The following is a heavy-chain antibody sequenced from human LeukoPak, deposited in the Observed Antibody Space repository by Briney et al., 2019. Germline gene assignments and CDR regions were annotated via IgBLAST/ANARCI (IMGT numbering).Heavy chain of an antibody. D-gene: IGHD3-10*01. CDR3: ATLPYGSGNSPSDYYYYGMDV. CDR1: GYTFTSYG. V-gene: IGHV1-18*01. Sequence: ASVKVSCKASGYTFTSYGISWVRQAPGQGLEWMGWISAYNGNTTYAQKLQGRVTMTTDTSTSTAYMELRSLRSDDTAVYYCATLPYGSGNSPSDYYYYGMDVWGQGTTVTVSS. J-gene: IGHJ6*02. CDR2: ISAYNGNT.